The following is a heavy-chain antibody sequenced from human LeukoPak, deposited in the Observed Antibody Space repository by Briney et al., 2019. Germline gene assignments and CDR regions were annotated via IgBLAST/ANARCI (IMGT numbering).Heavy chain of an antibody. CDR2: IYYSGST. CDR3: ARDRGTTGWFDP. J-gene: IGHJ5*02. CDR1: GGSISSYY. D-gene: IGHD1-1*01. V-gene: IGHV4-59*01. Sequence: PPETLSLTRTVSGGSISSYYWSWIRQPPGKGLEWIGYIYYSGSTNYNPSLKSRVTISVDTSKNQFSLKLSSVTAADTAVYYCARDRGTTGWFDPWGQGTLVTVSS.